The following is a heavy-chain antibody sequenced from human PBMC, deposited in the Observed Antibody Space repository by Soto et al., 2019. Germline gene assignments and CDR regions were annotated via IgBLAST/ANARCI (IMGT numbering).Heavy chain of an antibody. CDR3: AKRSGELRHY. J-gene: IGHJ4*02. D-gene: IGHD1-26*01. CDR2: ISYDGSNK. Sequence: QVQLVESGGGVVQPGRSLRLSCAASGFTFSSYGMHWVRQAPGKGLEWVAVISYDGSNKYYADSVKGRFTISRDNSKNALYLQMNSLGAEDTAVYYCAKRSGELRHYWGQGTLVTVSS. CDR1: GFTFSSYG. V-gene: IGHV3-30*18.